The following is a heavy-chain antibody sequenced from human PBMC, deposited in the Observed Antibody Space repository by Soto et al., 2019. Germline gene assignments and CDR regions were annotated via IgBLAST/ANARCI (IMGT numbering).Heavy chain of an antibody. CDR2: ISYDGSNK. CDR3: AKDPKLGIAAAGSSFDY. Sequence: QVQLVESGGGVVQPGRSLRLSCAASGFTFSSYGMHWVRQAPGKGLEWVAVISYDGSNKYYADSVKGRFTISRDNSKNMLYLQMNSLRAEDTAVYYCAKDPKLGIAAAGSSFDYWGQGTMVTVSS. D-gene: IGHD6-13*01. V-gene: IGHV3-30*18. CDR1: GFTFSSYG. J-gene: IGHJ4*02.